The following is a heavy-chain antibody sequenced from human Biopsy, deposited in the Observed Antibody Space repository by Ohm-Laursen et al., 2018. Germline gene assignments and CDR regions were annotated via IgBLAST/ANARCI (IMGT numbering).Heavy chain of an antibody. CDR3: AKHGSGWTGDDAFHI. D-gene: IGHD6-19*01. V-gene: IGHV4-59*08. CDR1: GGSISGSS. Sequence: SETLSLTCTVSGGSISGSSWSWIRQAPGKGLEWIGYISYSRDTNYNPSLKSRITISVDTSKYQFSLKLTSVTAADTAVYYCAKHGSGWTGDDAFHIWGQGTMVTVSS. CDR2: ISYSRDT. J-gene: IGHJ3*02.